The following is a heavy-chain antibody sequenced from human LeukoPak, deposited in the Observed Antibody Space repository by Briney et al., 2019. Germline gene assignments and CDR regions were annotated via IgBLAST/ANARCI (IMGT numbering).Heavy chain of an antibody. CDR1: GASISSYY. D-gene: IGHD6-13*01. J-gene: IGHJ4*02. Sequence: SETLSLTCTVSGASISSYYRSWIRQPPGEGLEWMGHIFYRGSTNYNPSLKSRVTISVDTSKNQFSLKLSSVTAADTAVYYCASGPYPAAGTDHQFDYWGQGILVIVFS. CDR3: ASGPYPAAGTDHQFDY. CDR2: IFYRGST. V-gene: IGHV4-59*01.